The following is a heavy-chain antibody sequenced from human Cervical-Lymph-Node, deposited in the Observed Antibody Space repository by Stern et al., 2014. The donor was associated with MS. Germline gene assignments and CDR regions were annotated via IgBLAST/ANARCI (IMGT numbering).Heavy chain of an antibody. CDR3: VRQVTVRSRFDY. D-gene: IGHD4-11*01. Sequence: QLQLQESGPGLVKPSETLSRTCTVSGGSISSSYYWGWIRQSSGKGLEWIGSIDDTGRTFYNPSLKSRVTIPVDTSNNHFSVKLSSVTAADTAVYYCVRQVTVRSRFDYWGQGTLVTVSS. V-gene: IGHV4-39*01. CDR1: GGSISSSYY. CDR2: IDDTGRT. J-gene: IGHJ4*02.